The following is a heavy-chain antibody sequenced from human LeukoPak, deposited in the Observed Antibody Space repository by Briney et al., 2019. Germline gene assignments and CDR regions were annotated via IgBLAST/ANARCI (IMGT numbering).Heavy chain of an antibody. V-gene: IGHV1-24*01. Sequence: ASVKVSCKVSGYTLTELSMHWVRQAPGKGLEWMGGFDPEDGETIYAQKFQGRVTMTEDTSTDTAYMELSSLRSEDTAVYYCARADAATDHFDYWGQGSLVTVSS. J-gene: IGHJ4*02. CDR2: FDPEDGET. D-gene: IGHD6-13*01. CDR3: ARADAATDHFDY. CDR1: GYTLTELS.